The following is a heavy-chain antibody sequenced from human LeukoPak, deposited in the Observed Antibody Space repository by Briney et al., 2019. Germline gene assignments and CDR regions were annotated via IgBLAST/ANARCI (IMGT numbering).Heavy chain of an antibody. CDR1: GGSISSGGYY. D-gene: IGHD2-2*01. CDR3: ARTQHCSSTSCPHGLDS. CDR2: LYQGGST. J-gene: IGHJ4*02. V-gene: IGHV4-30-2*01. Sequence: SETLSLTCTVSGGSISSGGYYWSWIRQHPGKGLEWIGYLYQGGSTYYNPSLSSRVTISGDRSKNHFFLTLTSVTAADTAVYYCARTQHCSSTSCPHGLDSWGQGTLVTVSS.